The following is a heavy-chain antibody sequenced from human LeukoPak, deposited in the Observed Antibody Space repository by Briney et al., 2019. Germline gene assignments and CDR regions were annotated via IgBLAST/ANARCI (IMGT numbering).Heavy chain of an antibody. CDR3: ARDGGGVSSWVSH. V-gene: IGHV5-10-1*01. Sequence: GESLRISCKGSGYSFSSYWISWVRQMPGKGPEWMGRIDPGDSFTKYRPSLEGRVTISADKSLSTVYLQWSGLKASDTAIYYCARDGGGVSSWVSHWGQGTLVTVSS. CDR1: GYSFSSYW. CDR2: IDPGDSFT. D-gene: IGHD2-8*02. J-gene: IGHJ4*02.